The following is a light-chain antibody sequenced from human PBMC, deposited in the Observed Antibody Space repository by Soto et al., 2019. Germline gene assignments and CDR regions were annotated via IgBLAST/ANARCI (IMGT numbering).Light chain of an antibody. CDR1: SSDIGGFYH. V-gene: IGLV2-14*03. CDR2: DVS. Sequence: QSVLTQPASVSDSPGQSITISCIGTSSDIGGFYHVSWHQQHPGKAPKLIIYDVSNRPSGVSNRFSGSKTGNTASLIISGLQAEDEDDYYCSSYTSRSSYVFGSGTKVTVL. J-gene: IGLJ1*01. CDR3: SSYTSRSSYV.